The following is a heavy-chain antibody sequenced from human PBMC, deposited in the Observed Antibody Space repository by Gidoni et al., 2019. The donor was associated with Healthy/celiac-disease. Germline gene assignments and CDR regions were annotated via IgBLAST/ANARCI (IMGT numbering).Heavy chain of an antibody. D-gene: IGHD6-19*01. J-gene: IGHJ4*02. CDR2: IYSGGST. V-gene: IGHV3-66*01. Sequence: EVQLVESGGGLVQPGGSLRLSCAASGFTVSSNYMSWVRQAPGKGLEWVSVIYSGGSTYYADSVKGRFTISRDNSKNTLYLQMNSLRAEDTAVYYCARDAWGSSGWYRSYWGQGTLVTVSS. CDR3: ARDAWGSSGWYRSY. CDR1: GFTVSSNY.